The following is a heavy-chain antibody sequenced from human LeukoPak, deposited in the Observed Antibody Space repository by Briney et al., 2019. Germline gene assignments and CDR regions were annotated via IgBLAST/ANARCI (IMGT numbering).Heavy chain of an antibody. CDR3: ARRGRYYDSSGYYYLGYYYYYMDV. J-gene: IGHJ6*03. CDR1: GGSFSGYY. V-gene: IGHV4-34*01. Sequence: SETLSLTCAVYGGSFSGYYWSWLRQPPGKGLEWIGEINHSGSTNYNPSLKSRVTISVDTSKNQFSLKLSSVTAADTAVYYCARRGRYYDSSGYYYLGYYYYYMDVWGKGTTVTVSS. CDR2: INHSGST. D-gene: IGHD3-22*01.